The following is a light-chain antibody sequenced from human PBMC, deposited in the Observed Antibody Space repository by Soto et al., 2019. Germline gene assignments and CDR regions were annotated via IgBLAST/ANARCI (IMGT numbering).Light chain of an antibody. Sequence: DIQMTQSPSSLSASVGERVTITCRASQTISSYLNWYQQKPGKAPKLLIYGASTLQSGVPSRFSCSGFGTDLTLTISILQAEDFATYYCQQRSSTPLPYTFGQGTKLEIK. V-gene: IGKV1-39*01. CDR3: QQRSSTPLPYT. CDR2: GAS. J-gene: IGKJ2*01. CDR1: QTISSY.